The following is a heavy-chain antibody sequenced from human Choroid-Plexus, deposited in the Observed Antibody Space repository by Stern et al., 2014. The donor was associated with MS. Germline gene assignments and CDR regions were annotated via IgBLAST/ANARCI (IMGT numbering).Heavy chain of an antibody. V-gene: IGHV5-51*01. CDR3: ARQGTPPYRPLEF. CDR1: GYSFINYW. Sequence: VQLVESGAEVKKPGESLKISCKGSGYSFINYWIAWVRQMPGKGMEWMGIIYPVDSDTRYIPSFKGHVPISAYKSINTAYLHWSSLRASDTAMYYCARQGTPPYRPLEFWGQGSLVTVSA. D-gene: IGHD1-1*01. CDR2: IYPVDSDT. J-gene: IGHJ4*02.